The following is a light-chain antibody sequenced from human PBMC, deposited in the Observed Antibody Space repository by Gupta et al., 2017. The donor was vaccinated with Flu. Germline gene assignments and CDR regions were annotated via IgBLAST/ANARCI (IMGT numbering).Light chain of an antibody. Sequence: TATLTCTGNSNNIGDLGATWLQQHQGHPPKLLSYRSNDRPSGISERFSASRSGNTASLTISGLQPEDEADYYCSAWDRSLSAWVFGGGTKLTVL. CDR3: SAWDRSLSAWV. CDR2: RSN. J-gene: IGLJ3*02. V-gene: IGLV10-54*04. CDR1: SNNIGDLG.